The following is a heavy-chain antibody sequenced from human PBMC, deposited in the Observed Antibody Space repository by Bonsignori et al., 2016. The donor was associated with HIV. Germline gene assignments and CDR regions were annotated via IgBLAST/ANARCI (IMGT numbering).Heavy chain of an antibody. V-gene: IGHV4-38-2*02. CDR2: VYQSGTT. J-gene: IGHJ2*01. CDR1: GSSIASDYC. CDR3: ARDVKLHWGTPPWYFGS. D-gene: IGHD3-16*01. Sequence: QVQLQESGPGLVEPSETLSLTCTVSGSSIASDYCWDWIRQSPGKGLEWIGSVYQSGTTYINPSLKGRATISVDTSNNKFSLRVTSVTVDDAAVYYCARDVKLHWGTPPWYFGSLGPGTLVAVSS.